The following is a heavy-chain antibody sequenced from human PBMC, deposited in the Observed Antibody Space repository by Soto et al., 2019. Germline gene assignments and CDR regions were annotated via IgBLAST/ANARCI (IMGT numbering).Heavy chain of an antibody. CDR3: ARAVKNDILTEHDAFDI. CDR2: IYYSGST. CDR1: DGCSSGYY. V-gene: IGHV4-59*01. Sequence: TCSVGDGCSSGYYGSRIRQPPGKGLEWIGYIYYSGSTNYNPSLKSRVTISVDTSKNQFSLKLSSVTAADTAVYYCARAVKNDILTEHDAFDIWGQGTMVTVSS. D-gene: IGHD3-9*01. J-gene: IGHJ3*02.